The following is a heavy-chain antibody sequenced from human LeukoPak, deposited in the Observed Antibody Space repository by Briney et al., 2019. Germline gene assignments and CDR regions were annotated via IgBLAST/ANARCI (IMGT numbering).Heavy chain of an antibody. D-gene: IGHD5-18*01. CDR1: GGTFSSYA. CDR2: MNPNSGNT. Sequence: ASVKVSCKASGGTFSSYAINWVRQATGQGLEWMGWMNPNSGNTGYAQKFQGRVTMTRNTSISTAYMELSSLRSEDTAVYYCARVNRGYSSGALDYWGQGTLVTVSS. V-gene: IGHV1-8*02. CDR3: ARVNRGYSSGALDY. J-gene: IGHJ4*02.